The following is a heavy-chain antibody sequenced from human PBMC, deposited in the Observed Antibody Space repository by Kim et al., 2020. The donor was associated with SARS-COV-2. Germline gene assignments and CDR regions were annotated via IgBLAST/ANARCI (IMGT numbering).Heavy chain of an antibody. CDR3: AVAAAFDP. Sequence: YKYDADSVQGRFTVSRDNAKNLLYLDMDSLRAEDTAVYYCAVAAAFDPWGQGTLVTVSS. D-gene: IGHD2-15*01. CDR2: YK. V-gene: IGHV3-21*06. J-gene: IGHJ5*02.